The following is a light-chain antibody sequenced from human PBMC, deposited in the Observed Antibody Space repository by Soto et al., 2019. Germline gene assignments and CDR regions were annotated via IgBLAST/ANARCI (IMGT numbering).Light chain of an antibody. V-gene: IGKV3-20*01. Sequence: IVLTQSPGTLSLSPGERATLSCRASQSVSSSYLVWYQQRPGQPPRLLIYGTSTRAAGISDRFSGSGSGTDFTLTIYRLEPGDSAVYYCPQYGTSALTFGGGNKV. CDR3: PQYGTSALT. J-gene: IGKJ4*01. CDR1: QSVSSSY. CDR2: GTS.